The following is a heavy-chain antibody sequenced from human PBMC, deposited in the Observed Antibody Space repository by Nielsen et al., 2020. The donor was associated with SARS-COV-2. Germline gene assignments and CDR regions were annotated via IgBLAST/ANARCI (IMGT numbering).Heavy chain of an antibody. CDR2: ISSSSS. CDR1: GFTFSLYH. V-gene: IGHV3-11*03. Sequence: GESLKISCVTSGFTFSLYHMSWFRQAPGKGLEWISHISSSSSYADSVKGRFTISRDNAKNTLYLQMNSLRAEDTAVYYCARLWDDGYYFDTGPYDYWGQGTLVTVSS. CDR3: ARLWDDGYYFDTGPYDY. J-gene: IGHJ4*02. D-gene: IGHD3-22*01.